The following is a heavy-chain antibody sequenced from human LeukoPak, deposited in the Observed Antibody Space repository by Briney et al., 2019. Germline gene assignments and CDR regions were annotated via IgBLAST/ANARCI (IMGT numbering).Heavy chain of an antibody. CDR1: GGSISSYY. CDR2: IYTSGST. Sequence: SETLSLTCTVSGGSISSYYWSWIRQPAGKGLEWIGRIYTSGSTNYNPSLKSRVTISVDTSKNQFSLKLSSVTAADTAVYYCARYYYDSSGYYAFDYWSQGTLVTVSS. V-gene: IGHV4-4*07. CDR3: ARYYYDSSGYYAFDY. D-gene: IGHD3-22*01. J-gene: IGHJ4*02.